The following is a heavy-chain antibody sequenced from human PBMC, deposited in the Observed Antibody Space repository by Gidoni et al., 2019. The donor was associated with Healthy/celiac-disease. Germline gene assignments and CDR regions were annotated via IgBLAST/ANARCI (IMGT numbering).Heavy chain of an antibody. J-gene: IGHJ1*01. CDR1: GYTFTGYY. V-gene: IGHV1-2*02. Sequence: QVQLVQSGAEVKKPGASVKVSCKASGYTFTGYYMHWVRQAPGQGLEWMGWINPNSCGTNYAQKFQGRVTMTRDTSISTAYMELSRLRSDDTAVYYCARDFGRYCSGGSCYRTQYFQHWGQGTLVTVSS. CDR3: ARDFGRYCSGGSCYRTQYFQH. CDR2: INPNSCGT. D-gene: IGHD2-15*01.